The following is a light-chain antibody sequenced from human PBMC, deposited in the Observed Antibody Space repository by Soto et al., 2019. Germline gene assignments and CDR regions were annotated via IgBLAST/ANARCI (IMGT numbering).Light chain of an antibody. CDR3: QQYNNWYT. Sequence: EIVMTQSPATLSVSPGESATLSCRASQSVSNNLAWYQQKPGQAPRLLIYGASTRATDIPARFSGSGSGTEFSLTISSLQSEDFAVYYCQQYNNWYTFGQGTKLDIK. V-gene: IGKV3D-15*01. J-gene: IGKJ2*01. CDR2: GAS. CDR1: QSVSNN.